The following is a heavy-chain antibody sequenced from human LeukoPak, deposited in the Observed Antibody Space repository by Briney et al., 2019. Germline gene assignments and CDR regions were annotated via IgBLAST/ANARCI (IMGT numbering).Heavy chain of an antibody. CDR3: ARDGRYCSGGSCYSGMDYYGMDV. J-gene: IGHJ6*02. D-gene: IGHD2-15*01. CDR1: GGTFSSYA. CDR2: IIPILGIA. Sequence: SVKVSCKASGGTFSSYAISWVRQAPGQGLEWMGRIIPILGIANYAQKSQGRVTITADKSTSTAYMELSSLRSEDTALYYCARDGRYCSGGSCYSGMDYYGMDVWGQGTTVTVSS. V-gene: IGHV1-69*04.